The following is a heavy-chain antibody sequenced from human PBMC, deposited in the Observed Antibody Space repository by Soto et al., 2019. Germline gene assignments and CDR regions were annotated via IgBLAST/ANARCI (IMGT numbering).Heavy chain of an antibody. J-gene: IGHJ4*02. V-gene: IGHV3-23*01. CDR1: GFTFSSYA. CDR2: ISGSGGST. CDR3: AKSRYSSSWFFDY. D-gene: IGHD6-13*01. Sequence: PGGSLRLSCAASGFTFSSYAMSWVRQAPGKGLEWVSAISGSGGSTYYADPVKGRFTISRDNSKNTLYLQMNSLRAEDTAVYYCAKSRYSSSWFFDYWGQGTLVTVSS.